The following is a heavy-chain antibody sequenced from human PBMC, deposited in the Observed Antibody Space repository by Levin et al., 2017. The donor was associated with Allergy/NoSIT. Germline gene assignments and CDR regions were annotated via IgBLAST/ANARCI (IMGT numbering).Heavy chain of an antibody. Sequence: SQTLSLTCTVSSGSLSNNFYYWSWIRQPAGEGLEWIGRISTSGSTNYNPSLKSRVTISLDTSRSHFSLNLSSVTAADTAVYYCAREGGPMAYDYWGQGILVTVSS. CDR1: SGSLSNNFYY. CDR3: AREGGPMAYDY. D-gene: IGHD5-24*01. CDR2: ISTSGST. V-gene: IGHV4-61*02. J-gene: IGHJ4*02.